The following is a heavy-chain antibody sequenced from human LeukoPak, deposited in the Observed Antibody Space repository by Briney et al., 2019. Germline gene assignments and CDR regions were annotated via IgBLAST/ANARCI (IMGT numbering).Heavy chain of an antibody. CDR1: GGTFSSYA. D-gene: IGHD1-26*01. Sequence: ASVKVSCKASGGTFSSYAISWVRQAPGQGLEWMGGIIPIFGTANYAQKFQGRVTITADESTSTAYMELSSLRSEDTAVYYCAKSGSGSFGAFDIWGQGTMVTVSS. V-gene: IGHV1-69*13. J-gene: IGHJ3*02. CDR3: AKSGSGSFGAFDI. CDR2: IIPIFGTA.